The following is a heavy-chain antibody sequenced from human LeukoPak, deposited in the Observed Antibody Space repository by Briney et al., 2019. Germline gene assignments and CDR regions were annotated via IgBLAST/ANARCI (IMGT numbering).Heavy chain of an antibody. J-gene: IGHJ5*02. CDR1: GGSISNSNYY. Sequence: SETLSLTCTVSGGSISNSNYYWAWIRQAPGKGLEWIGSIYYSGSTYYNPSLKSRVTISVDTSKNQFSLKLSSVTAADTAVYYCARRARKRLPSPRGNWFDPWGQGTLVTVSS. V-gene: IGHV4-39*07. D-gene: IGHD2-15*01. CDR2: IYYSGST. CDR3: ARRARKRLPSPRGNWFDP.